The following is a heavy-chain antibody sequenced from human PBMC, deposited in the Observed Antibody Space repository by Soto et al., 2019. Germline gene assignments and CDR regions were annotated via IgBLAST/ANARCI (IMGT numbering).Heavy chain of an antibody. CDR2: IYYSGST. CDR3: ARGMVYAQGRYNWFDP. J-gene: IGHJ5*02. CDR1: GGSISSGGYN. D-gene: IGHD2-8*01. V-gene: IGHV4-31*03. Sequence: SETLSLTCTVSGGSISSGGYNWSWIRQHPGKGLEWIGYIYYSGSTYYNPSLKSRVTISVDTSKNQFSLKLSSVTAADTAVYYCARGMVYAQGRYNWFDPWGQGTLVTVSS.